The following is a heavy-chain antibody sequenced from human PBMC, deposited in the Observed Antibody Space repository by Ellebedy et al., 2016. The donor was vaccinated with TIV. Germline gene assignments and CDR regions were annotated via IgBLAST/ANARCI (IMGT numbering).Heavy chain of an antibody. D-gene: IGHD3-10*01. CDR1: GFTFSSYW. CDR3: ARSGDYYYGSPLSWFDP. V-gene: IGHV3-74*01. CDR2: INSDGSST. J-gene: IGHJ5*02. Sequence: GGSLRLSXAASGFTFSSYWMHWVRQAPGKGLVWVSRINSDGSSTSYADSVKGRFTISRDNAKNTLYLQMNSLRDEDTAVYYCARSGDYYYGSPLSWFDPWGQGTLVTVSS.